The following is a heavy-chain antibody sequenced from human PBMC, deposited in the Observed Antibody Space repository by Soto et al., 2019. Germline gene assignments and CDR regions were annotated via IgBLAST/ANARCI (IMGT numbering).Heavy chain of an antibody. Sequence: GASVKVSCKASGYTFTSYDINRVRQATGQGLEWMGWMNPNSGNTGYAQKFQGRVTMTRNTSISTAYMELSSLRSEDTAVYYCARAGYCSSTSCYDYWGQGTLVTVSS. CDR1: GYTFTSYD. V-gene: IGHV1-8*01. J-gene: IGHJ4*02. D-gene: IGHD2-2*01. CDR2: MNPNSGNT. CDR3: ARAGYCSSTSCYDY.